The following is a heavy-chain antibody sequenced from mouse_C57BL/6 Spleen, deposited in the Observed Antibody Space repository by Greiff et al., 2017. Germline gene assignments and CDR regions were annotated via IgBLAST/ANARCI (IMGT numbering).Heavy chain of an antibody. CDR1: GFTFSSYA. D-gene: IGHD1-1*01. J-gene: IGHJ1*03. V-gene: IGHV5-4*01. Sequence: EVQGVESGGGLVKPGGSLKLSCAASGFTFSSYAMSWVRQTPEKRLEWVATISDGGSYTYYPDNVKGRFTISRDNAKNNLYLQMSHLKSEDTAMYYCARVGYYGSYWYFDVWGTGTTVTVSS. CDR3: ARVGYYGSYWYFDV. CDR2: ISDGGSYT.